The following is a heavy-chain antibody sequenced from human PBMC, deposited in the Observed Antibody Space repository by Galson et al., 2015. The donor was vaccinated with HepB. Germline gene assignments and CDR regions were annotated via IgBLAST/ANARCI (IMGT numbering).Heavy chain of an antibody. CDR1: GGTFNSYA. J-gene: IGHJ6*02. V-gene: IGHV1-69*13. CDR3: ARDRLWFGAPRHNYFYYGMDV. D-gene: IGHD3-10*01. Sequence: SVKVSCKASGGTFNSYAISWVRQAPGQGLEWMGGIIPIFGTTNYAEKFQGRVAFTADESTSTAYMELSSLRSEDTAVYYCARDRLWFGAPRHNYFYYGMDVWGPGTTVAVSS. CDR2: IIPIFGTT.